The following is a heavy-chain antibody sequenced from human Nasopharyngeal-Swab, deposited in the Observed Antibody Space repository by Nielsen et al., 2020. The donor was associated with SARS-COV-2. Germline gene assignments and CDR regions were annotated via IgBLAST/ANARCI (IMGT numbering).Heavy chain of an antibody. CDR2: ISSSSSYI. Sequence: WIRQPPGKGLEWVSSISSSSSYIYYADSVKGRFTISRDNAKNSLYLQMNSLRAEDTAVYYCASEGTVTSYYYYGTDVWGQGTTVTVSS. J-gene: IGHJ6*02. CDR3: ASEGTVTSYYYYGTDV. V-gene: IGHV3-21*01. D-gene: IGHD4-17*01.